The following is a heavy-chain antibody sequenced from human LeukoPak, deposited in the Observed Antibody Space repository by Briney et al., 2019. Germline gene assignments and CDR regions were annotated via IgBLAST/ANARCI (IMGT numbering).Heavy chain of an antibody. Sequence: SETLSLTCAVYGGSFSGYYWSWIRQPPGKGLEWIGEINHSGGTNYNPSLKRRVTISVDTSKNQFSLKLSSVTAADTAVYYCARVEEVALGWFDPWGQGTLVTVSS. CDR3: ARVEEVALGWFDP. V-gene: IGHV4-34*01. CDR1: GGSFSGYY. CDR2: INHSGGT. D-gene: IGHD5-12*01. J-gene: IGHJ5*02.